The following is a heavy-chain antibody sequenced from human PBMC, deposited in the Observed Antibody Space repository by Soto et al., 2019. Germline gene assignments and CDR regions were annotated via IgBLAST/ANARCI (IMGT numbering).Heavy chain of an antibody. J-gene: IGHJ4*02. CDR1: GGTFSRHG. CDR2: IIPIFGTA. CDR3: ARGWGYDNNDYYYAY. V-gene: IGHV1-69*01. Sequence: QVQLVQSGAEVRKPGSSVKVSCKASGGTFSRHGISWVRQAPGQGLEWMGGIIPIFGTANHAQKFQGRVTIPADESTSTAYMELSSLRSEDTAVYYCARGWGYDNNDYYYAYWGQGTLVIVSS. D-gene: IGHD3-22*01.